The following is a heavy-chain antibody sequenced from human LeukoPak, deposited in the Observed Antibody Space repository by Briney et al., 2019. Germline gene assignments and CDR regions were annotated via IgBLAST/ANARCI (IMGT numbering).Heavy chain of an antibody. CDR3: ARDGPAYCGGDCYSDY. V-gene: IGHV1-18*01. Sequence: GASVKVSCKASGYTFTSYGISWVRQAPGQGLEWMGWISAYNGNTNYAQKLQGRVTMTTGTSTSTAYMELRSLRSDDTAVYYCARDGPAYCGGDCYSDYWGQGTLVTVSS. J-gene: IGHJ4*02. CDR1: GYTFTSYG. D-gene: IGHD2-21*02. CDR2: ISAYNGNT.